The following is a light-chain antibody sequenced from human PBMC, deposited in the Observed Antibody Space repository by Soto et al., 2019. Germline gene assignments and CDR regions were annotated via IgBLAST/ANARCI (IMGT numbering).Light chain of an antibody. CDR1: QSVDTTF. CDR2: GAS. J-gene: IGKJ1*01. CDR3: QQYMSSRT. V-gene: IGKV3-20*01. Sequence: EIVLTQSPGSLSLSPGQRATLSCRASQSVDTTFFAWYQKKPGQAPRLLIYGASKRATGLPDRFSGSGSGKDFPLIISRLDQEYVALYYWQQYMSSRTFGQGTKVEIK.